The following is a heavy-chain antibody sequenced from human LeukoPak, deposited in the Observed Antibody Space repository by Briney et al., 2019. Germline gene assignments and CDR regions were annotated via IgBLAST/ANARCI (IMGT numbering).Heavy chain of an antibody. D-gene: IGHD3-9*01. V-gene: IGHV4-59*01. CDR2: IYHSGNT. Sequence: SETLSLTCTISGGSISNYYWSWIRQPPGKGLEWIGYIYHSGNTNYNPSLKSRVTVSVDTSKDQFSLKLTSVTAADTAVYYCASLDILIDWSDPWGQGTLVTVSS. CDR3: ASLDILIDWSDP. J-gene: IGHJ5*02. CDR1: GGSISNYY.